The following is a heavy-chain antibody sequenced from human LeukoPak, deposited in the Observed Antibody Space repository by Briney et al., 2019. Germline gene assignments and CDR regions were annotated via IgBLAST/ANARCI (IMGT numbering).Heavy chain of an antibody. Sequence: GGCLRLSCAASGFSFSSSGMVWVRQAPVKGLEYVSGITSNGGTTYYGNSVKGRFTISRDNSKDTQYLQMGSLRTEDMAVYYCARGIRWASDYWGQGTLVTVAS. CDR2: ITSNGGTT. D-gene: IGHD4-23*01. CDR1: GFSFSSSG. CDR3: ARGIRWASDY. V-gene: IGHV3-64*01. J-gene: IGHJ4*02.